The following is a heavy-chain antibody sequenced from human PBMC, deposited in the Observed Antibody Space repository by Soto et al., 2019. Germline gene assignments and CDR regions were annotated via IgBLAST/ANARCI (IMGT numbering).Heavy chain of an antibody. V-gene: IGHV3-23*01. D-gene: IGHD2-2*02. CDR2: ISGSGATT. CDR1: GFPFSSYA. CDR3: AKGTVPAAIRRDYFDY. Sequence: EVQLLESGGGLVQPGGSLRLSCAASGFPFSSYAMSWVRQAPGKGLEWVSAISGSGATTYYADSVKGRFTISRDNSKNTLYLQMSSLRAEDTAIYYCAKGTVPAAIRRDYFDYWGQGTLVTVSS. J-gene: IGHJ4*02.